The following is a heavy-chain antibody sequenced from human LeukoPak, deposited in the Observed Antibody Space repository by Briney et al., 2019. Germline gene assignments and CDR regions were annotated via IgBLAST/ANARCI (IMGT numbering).Heavy chain of an antibody. Sequence: ASVKVSCKASVYTFTRYYLLWVRLAPGPGIEWMGWIYPNSGGTNYAQKFQGRVTMTRDTCNGTAYMELSRLRSDDTAVYYCARDQPYYYDSSGYSTLAFDIGGQGTMVTVSS. CDR3: ARDQPYYYDSSGYSTLAFDI. CDR2: IYPNSGGT. V-gene: IGHV1-2*02. J-gene: IGHJ3*02. CDR1: VYTFTRYY. D-gene: IGHD3-22*01.